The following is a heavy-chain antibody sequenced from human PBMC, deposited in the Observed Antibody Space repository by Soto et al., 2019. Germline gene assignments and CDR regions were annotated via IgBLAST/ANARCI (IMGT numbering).Heavy chain of an antibody. Sequence: GGSLRLSCAASGFTFSSYGMHWVRQAPGKGLEWVADISYDGSNKYYADSVKGRFTISRDNSKNTLYLQMNSLRAEDTAVYYCAKDTAMIGNYYGMDVWGQGTTVTVSS. J-gene: IGHJ6*02. CDR1: GFTFSSYG. D-gene: IGHD5-18*01. V-gene: IGHV3-30*18. CDR3: AKDTAMIGNYYGMDV. CDR2: ISYDGSNK.